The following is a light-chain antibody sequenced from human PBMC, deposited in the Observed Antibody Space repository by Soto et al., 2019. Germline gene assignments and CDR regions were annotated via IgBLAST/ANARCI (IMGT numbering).Light chain of an antibody. CDR3: CSYAGSSTLYV. CDR2: EVS. V-gene: IGLV2-23*02. Sequence: SELTQPASVSGSPGQSITISCTGTSSDVGSYNLVSWYQQHPGKAPKLMIYEVSKRPSGVSNRFSGSKSGNTASLTISGLQAEDEADYYCCSYAGSSTLYVFGTGTRSPS. CDR1: SSDVGSYNL. J-gene: IGLJ1*01.